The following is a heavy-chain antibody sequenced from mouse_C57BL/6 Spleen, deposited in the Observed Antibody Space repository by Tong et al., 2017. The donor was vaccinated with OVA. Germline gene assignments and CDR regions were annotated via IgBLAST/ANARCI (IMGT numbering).Heavy chain of an antibody. CDR2: ISDGGSYT. Sequence: EVQLVESGGGLVKPGGSLKLSCAASGFTFSDYYMYWVRQTPEKRLEWVATISDGGSYTYYPDSVKGRFTISRDNAKNNVDVKLSSLKTEDTTMYYRARDPYAHDVWAYWGQGTLVTVSA. CDR1: GFTFSDYY. CDR3: ARDPYAHDVWAY. J-gene: IGHJ3*01. V-gene: IGHV5-4*02. D-gene: IGHD2-2*01.